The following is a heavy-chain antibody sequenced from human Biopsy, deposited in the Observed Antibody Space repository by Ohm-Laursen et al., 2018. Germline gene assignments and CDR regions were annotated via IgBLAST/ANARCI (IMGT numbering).Heavy chain of an antibody. J-gene: IGHJ5*02. CDR3: GRAVRNQLLTDP. Sequence: ASVKVSCNASGYTFTSYDITWVRQASGQGPEWIGLLNPVSGNSNFGQKFRGRVTVTSDTSISTAYMELSGLTSDDTATYYCGRAVRNQLLTDPWGQGTLVTVTS. V-gene: IGHV1-8*01. CDR1: GYTFTSYD. CDR2: LNPVSGNS. D-gene: IGHD1-7*01.